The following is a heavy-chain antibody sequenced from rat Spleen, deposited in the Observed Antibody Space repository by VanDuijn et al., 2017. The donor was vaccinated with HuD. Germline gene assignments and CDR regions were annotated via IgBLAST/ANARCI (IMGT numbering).Heavy chain of an antibody. V-gene: IGHV5-25*01. CDR3: AKFDRGVMDA. CDR2: ISIIGGTT. J-gene: IGHJ4*01. D-gene: IGHD1-11*01. Sequence: EVKLVESGGGLVQPGRSLKLSCAASGFTFSDYYMAWVRQAPKKGLEWVASISIIGGTTYYRDSVKGRFTISRDDAKSTLYLQMESLRSEDTATYYCAKFDRGVMDAWGQGASVTVSS. CDR1: GFTFSDYY.